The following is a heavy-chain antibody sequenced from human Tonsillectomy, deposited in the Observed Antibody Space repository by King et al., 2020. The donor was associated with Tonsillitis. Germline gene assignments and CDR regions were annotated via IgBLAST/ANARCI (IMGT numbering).Heavy chain of an antibody. V-gene: IGHV4-34*01. CDR1: GGSFSGYY. Sequence: VQLQQWGAGLLKPSETLSLTCAVYGGSFSGYYWSWIRQPPGKGLEWIGEVSHNGNTNYPPSLKSRVTISVDTSKNHISLKRSSVTAADTAVYYCARGHYGEMGFDYWGQGTRVTVSS. CDR3: ARGHYGEMGFDY. D-gene: IGHD4-17*01. CDR2: VSHNGNT. J-gene: IGHJ4*02.